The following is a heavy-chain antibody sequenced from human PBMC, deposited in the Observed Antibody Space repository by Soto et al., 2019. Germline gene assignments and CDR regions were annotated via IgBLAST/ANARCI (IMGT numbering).Heavy chain of an antibody. Sequence: GGSLRLSCAASGFMFSAYWMSWVRQAPGKGLEWVAVISYDGSNKCYADSVKGRFTISRDNSKNTLYLQMNSLRAEDTAVYYCAREPPGHVQLWFDYYYGMDVWGQGTTVTVSS. CDR3: AREPPGHVQLWFDYYYGMDV. D-gene: IGHD5-18*01. J-gene: IGHJ6*02. CDR1: GFMFSAYW. V-gene: IGHV3-30-3*01. CDR2: ISYDGSNK.